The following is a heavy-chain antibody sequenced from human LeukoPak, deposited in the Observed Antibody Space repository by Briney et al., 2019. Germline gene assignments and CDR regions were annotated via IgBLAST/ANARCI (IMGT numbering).Heavy chain of an antibody. D-gene: IGHD5-24*01. Sequence: SATLSFTCTVSGGSIISHYWSWIRQPPGKGLEWIGYIYYSGSTNYNPSLKSRVTISVDTSKNQFSLKLSSVTAADTAVYYCARVAGRWLPARYFDYWGQGTLVTISS. CDR1: GGSIISHY. V-gene: IGHV4-59*11. CDR2: IYYSGST. J-gene: IGHJ4*02. CDR3: ARVAGRWLPARYFDY.